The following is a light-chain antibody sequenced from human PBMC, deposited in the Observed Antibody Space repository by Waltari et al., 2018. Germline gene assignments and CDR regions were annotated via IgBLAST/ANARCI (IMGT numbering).Light chain of an antibody. V-gene: IGLV3-1*01. J-gene: IGLJ3*02. CDR1: KLGDKY. Sequence: SYELTQLPSVSVSPGPTASIPCPGDKLGDKYDCWYQQKTGQSPVLVIYQDSKRPSGIPERFSGSNSGNTATLTISGTQAMDEADYYCQAWDSSTGVFGGGTKLTVL. CDR2: QDS. CDR3: QAWDSSTGV.